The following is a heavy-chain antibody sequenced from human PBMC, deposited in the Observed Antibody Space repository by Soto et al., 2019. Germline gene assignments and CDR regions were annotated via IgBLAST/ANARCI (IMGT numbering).Heavy chain of an antibody. CDR2: ISYDGSNK. V-gene: IGHV3-30*18. CDR1: GFTFSSYG. J-gene: IGHJ6*02. Sequence: QVQLVESGGGVVQPGRSLRLSCAASGFTFSSYGMHWVRQAPGKGLEWVAVISYDGSNKYYADSVKGRFTISRDNSKNTLYLQMNSLRAEDTAVYYCAKEVFLAGTTYYYGMDVWGQGTTVTVSS. CDR3: AKEVFLAGTTYYYGMDV. D-gene: IGHD6-19*01.